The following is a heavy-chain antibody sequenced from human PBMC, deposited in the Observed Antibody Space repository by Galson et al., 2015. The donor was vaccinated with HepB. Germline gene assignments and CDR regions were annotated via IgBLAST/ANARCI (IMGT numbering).Heavy chain of an antibody. CDR1: GYTFTSYG. D-gene: IGHD6-13*01. CDR2: ISAYNGNT. CDR3: ARAPGYSSTWYGYMDV. V-gene: IGHV1-18*04. Sequence: SVKVSCKASGYTFTSYGISWVRQAPGQGLEWMGWISAYNGNTNYAQKLQGRVTMTTDTSTSTAYMELRSLRSDDTAVYFCARAPGYSSTWYGYMDVWGKGATVIVSS. J-gene: IGHJ6*03.